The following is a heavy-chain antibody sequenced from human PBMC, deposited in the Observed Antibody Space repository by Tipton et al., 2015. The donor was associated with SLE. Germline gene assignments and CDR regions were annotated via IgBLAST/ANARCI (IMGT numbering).Heavy chain of an antibody. J-gene: IGHJ2*01. CDR3: VKGGWFWNFDL. Sequence: TLSLTCTVSGGSISSSSYYWGWIRQPPGKGLEWIGTIYYSGSTYYNPSLKSRVTISVDTSKNQFSLKLSSVTAADTAIYYCVKGGWFWNFDLWGRGTLVTVSS. CDR2: IYYSGST. D-gene: IGHD6-19*01. CDR1: GGSISSSSYY. V-gene: IGHV4-39*07.